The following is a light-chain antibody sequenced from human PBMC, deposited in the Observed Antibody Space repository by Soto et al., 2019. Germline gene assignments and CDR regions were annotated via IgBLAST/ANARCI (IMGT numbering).Light chain of an antibody. CDR2: GAS. Sequence: IALTQSPGTLSLSPGERATLSCRSSQRVSSNYVAWYQHKPGQAPRLLIHGASNRATGIPDRFSGSGSGTDFTLTISRLEPEDFAVYYCHQYGTLPYAFGQGTKLQIK. CDR1: QRVSSNY. V-gene: IGKV3-20*01. J-gene: IGKJ2*01. CDR3: HQYGTLPYA.